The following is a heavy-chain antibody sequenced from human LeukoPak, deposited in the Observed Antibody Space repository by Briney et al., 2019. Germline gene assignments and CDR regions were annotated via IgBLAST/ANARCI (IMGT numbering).Heavy chain of an antibody. D-gene: IGHD5-18*01. CDR3: ARQPAATAAFDI. Sequence: PSETLPLTCTVSGGSISSYYWSWIRQPPGEGLEWIAYVHNNGETKHNPSLKSRDTISVDTPNNQISLRLSSVTAADTAMYYCARQPAATAAFDIWGLGTMVTVSS. CDR2: VHNNGET. V-gene: IGHV4-59*08. CDR1: GGSISSYY. J-gene: IGHJ3*02.